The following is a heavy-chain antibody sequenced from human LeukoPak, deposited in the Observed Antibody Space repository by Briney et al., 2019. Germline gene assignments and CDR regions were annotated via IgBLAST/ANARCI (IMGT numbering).Heavy chain of an antibody. CDR2: ISAYNGNT. V-gene: IGHV1-18*01. CDR3: ARVAVAATDALDAFDI. J-gene: IGHJ3*02. Sequence: ASVKVSCKASGYTFTSYGISWVRQAPGQGLEWMGWISAYNGNTNYAQKFQGWVTMTRDTSISTAYMELSRLRSDDTAVYYCARVAVAATDALDAFDIWGQGTMVTVSS. CDR1: GYTFTSYG. D-gene: IGHD6-19*01.